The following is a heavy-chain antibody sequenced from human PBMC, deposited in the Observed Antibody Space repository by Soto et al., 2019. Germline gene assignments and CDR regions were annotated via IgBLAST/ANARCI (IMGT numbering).Heavy chain of an antibody. Sequence: VGSLRLSCAASGFTFSDHYMDWVRQAPGKGLEWVGRTRNKANSYTTEYAASVKGRFTISRDDSKNSLYLQMNSLKTEDTAVYYCARAAGYYYYGMDVWGQGTTVTVSS. V-gene: IGHV3-72*01. CDR1: GFTFSDHY. CDR2: TRNKANSYTT. J-gene: IGHJ6*02. CDR3: ARAAGYYYYGMDV.